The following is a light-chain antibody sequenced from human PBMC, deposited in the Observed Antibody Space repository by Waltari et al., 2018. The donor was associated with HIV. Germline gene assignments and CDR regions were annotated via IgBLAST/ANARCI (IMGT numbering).Light chain of an antibody. V-gene: IGKV1-5*03. CDR1: QNVGAW. CDR3: HQYSDYLGS. J-gene: IGKJ1*01. Sequence: DIHMSQSPPTLTASIGARVNITCRASQNVGAWLARYQQKPGEAPNLLIYKATNVEGGVPSRFSGSASGTDFTLTIDSLHPDDFATYYCHQYSDYLGSFGQGTKVEVK. CDR2: KAT.